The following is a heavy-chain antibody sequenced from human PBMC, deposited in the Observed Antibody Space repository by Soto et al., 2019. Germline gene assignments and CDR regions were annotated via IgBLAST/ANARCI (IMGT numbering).Heavy chain of an antibody. D-gene: IGHD5-12*01. CDR3: ARSGDIVATIFDY. Sequence: GGSLRLSCAASGFTVSSNYMSWVRQAPGKGLEWVSVIYSGGSTYYADSVKGRFTISRHNSKNTLYLQMNSLRAEDTAVYYCARSGDIVATIFDYWGQGTLVTVSS. V-gene: IGHV3-53*04. CDR1: GFTVSSNY. J-gene: IGHJ4*02. CDR2: IYSGGST.